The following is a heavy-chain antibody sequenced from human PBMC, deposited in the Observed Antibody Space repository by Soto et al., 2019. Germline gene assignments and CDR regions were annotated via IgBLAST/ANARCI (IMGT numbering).Heavy chain of an antibody. Sequence: QAQLVESGGGVVQPGRSLRLSCEASGFSFSGYGMHWLRQAPGKGLEWVTVISYDGSTKHYADSVKGRFTISRDNSNHTLFLQMNSLRPEDTAVYYCAREKIVVGSGPAFQFWGQGALVTVSS. D-gene: IGHD2-2*01. CDR2: ISYDGSTK. V-gene: IGHV3-30-3*01. J-gene: IGHJ4*02. CDR1: GFSFSGYG. CDR3: AREKIVVGSGPAFQF.